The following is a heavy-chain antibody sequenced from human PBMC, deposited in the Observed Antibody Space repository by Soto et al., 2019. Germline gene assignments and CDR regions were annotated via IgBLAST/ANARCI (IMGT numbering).Heavy chain of an antibody. J-gene: IGHJ6*02. V-gene: IGHV3-66*01. CDR2: IYSGGST. CDR1: GFTVSTNF. CDR3: ARARMQLWPNYYDDGLDV. Sequence: EVQLVESGGGLVQPGGSLRLSCAASGFTVSTNFMTWVRQAPGKGLGWVSVIYSGGSTFYADSVKGRFAITRDNSKNTVYFQMNSLRVEDTAVYYCARARMQLWPNYYDDGLDVWGQGTTVTVSS. D-gene: IGHD5-18*01.